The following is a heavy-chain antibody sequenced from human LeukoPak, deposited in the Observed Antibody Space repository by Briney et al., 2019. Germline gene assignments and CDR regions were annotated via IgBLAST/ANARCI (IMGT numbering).Heavy chain of an antibody. V-gene: IGHV3-53*01. Sequence: PGGSLRLSCAASGFTFDDYGMSWVRQAPGKGLEWVSVIYSGGSTYYADSVKGRFTISRDNSKNTLYLQMNSLRAEDTAVYYCARAGYYDSSGSSAFDIWGQGTTVTVSS. CDR3: ARAGYYDSSGSSAFDI. CDR2: IYSGGST. CDR1: GFTFDDYG. D-gene: IGHD3-22*01. J-gene: IGHJ3*02.